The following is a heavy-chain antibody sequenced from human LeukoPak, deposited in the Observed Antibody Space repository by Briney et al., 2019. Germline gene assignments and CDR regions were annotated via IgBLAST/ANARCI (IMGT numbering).Heavy chain of an antibody. V-gene: IGHV3-48*03. J-gene: IGHJ4*02. CDR1: GFTFSSYE. Sequence: GGSLRLSCVASGFTFSSYELNWVRQAPGKGLEWVSYISNSADTIYYADSVKGPFAISRDDAKNSLYLKMNSLRAEDTAVYYCARDEVGAPTDYFDYWGQGALVTVSS. D-gene: IGHD1-26*01. CDR2: ISNSADTI. CDR3: ARDEVGAPTDYFDY.